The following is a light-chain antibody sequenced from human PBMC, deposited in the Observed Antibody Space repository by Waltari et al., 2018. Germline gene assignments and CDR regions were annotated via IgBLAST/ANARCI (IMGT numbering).Light chain of an antibody. CDR3: HSRDSSGDVL. J-gene: IGLJ2*01. CDR2: GKN. CDR1: SLRRYY. Sequence: SSELTQDPVVSVALGQTVRITCQGDSLRRYYVSWFHQKPGQAPELVIYGKNNRPSGIADRFSASSSGSTASLTIIGAQAEDEADYYCHSRDSSGDVLIGGGTKLTVV. V-gene: IGLV3-19*01.